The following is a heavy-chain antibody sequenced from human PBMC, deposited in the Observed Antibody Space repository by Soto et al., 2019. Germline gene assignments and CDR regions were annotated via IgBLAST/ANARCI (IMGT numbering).Heavy chain of an antibody. CDR2: ISGSGGST. D-gene: IGHD5-12*01. CDR1: GFTFSSYA. V-gene: IGHV3-23*01. CDR3: AKDILALVPRYYYYYGMDV. Sequence: PGGSLRLSCAASGFTFSSYAMSWVRQAPGKGLEWVSAISGSGGSTYYADSVKGRFTISRDNSKNTLYLQMNSLRAEDTAVYYCAKDILALVPRYYYYYGMDVWGQGTTVTVSS. J-gene: IGHJ6*02.